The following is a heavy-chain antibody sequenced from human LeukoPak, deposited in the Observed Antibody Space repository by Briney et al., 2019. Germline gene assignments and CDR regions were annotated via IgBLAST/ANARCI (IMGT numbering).Heavy chain of an antibody. CDR2: INHSGST. CDR3: ARGQRTTRDFWSGTWFDP. V-gene: IGHV4-34*01. D-gene: IGHD3-3*01. Sequence: SETLSLTCAVYGGSFSGYYWSWIRQPPGKGLEWLGEINHSGSTNYNPSLKSRVTISVDTSKNQFSLKLSSVTAADTAVYYCARGQRTTRDFWSGTWFDPWGQGTLVTVSS. CDR1: GGSFSGYY. J-gene: IGHJ5*02.